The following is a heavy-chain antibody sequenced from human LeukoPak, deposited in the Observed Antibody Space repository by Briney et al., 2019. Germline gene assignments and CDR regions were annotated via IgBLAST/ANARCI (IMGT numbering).Heavy chain of an antibody. CDR2: INGDGSST. J-gene: IGHJ5*02. CDR3: ARGRGSTSFLGGWFDP. CDR1: GFTFSSYW. V-gene: IGHV3-74*01. D-gene: IGHD2-2*01. Sequence: PGGSLRLSCAASGFTFSSYWMHWVRQAPGKGLVWVSRINGDGSSTSYADSVKGRFTISRDNAKNTLYLQMNSLRAEDTAVYYCARGRGSTSFLGGWFDPWGQGTLVIVSS.